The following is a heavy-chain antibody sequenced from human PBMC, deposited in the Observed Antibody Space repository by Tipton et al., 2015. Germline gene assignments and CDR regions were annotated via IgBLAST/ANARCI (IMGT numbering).Heavy chain of an antibody. J-gene: IGHJ4*01. D-gene: IGHD3-3*01. CDR3: ARFRFDYFDY. CDR1: GGSVSSSSYY. Sequence: TLSLTCAVSGGSVSSSSYYWGWIRQPPGKGLEWIGTIYYTGSTKYSPSLKSRVTISVDSSKTQLSLKLRSVTAADTAVYYCARFRFDYFDYWGHGTLVTVSS. V-gene: IGHV4-39*07. CDR2: IYYTGST.